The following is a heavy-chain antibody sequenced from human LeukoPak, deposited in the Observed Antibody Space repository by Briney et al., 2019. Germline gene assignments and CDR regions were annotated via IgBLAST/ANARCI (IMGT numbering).Heavy chain of an antibody. CDR2: IYHSGST. CDR1: GGSISSGGSS. CDR3: ARGPRVATTDFDS. Sequence: KPSETLSLTCTVSGGSISSGGSSWSWIRQPPGKGLEWIGYIYHSGSTYYNSSLKSRVTISVDRSKNQFSLKLNSVTAADTAVYYCARGPRVATTDFDSWGQGTLVTVSS. J-gene: IGHJ4*02. V-gene: IGHV4-30-2*01. D-gene: IGHD5-12*01.